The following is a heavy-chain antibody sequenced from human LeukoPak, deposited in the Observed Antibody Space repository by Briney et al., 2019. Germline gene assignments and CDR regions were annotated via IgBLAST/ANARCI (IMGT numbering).Heavy chain of an antibody. D-gene: IGHD3-16*02. J-gene: IGHJ4*02. V-gene: IGHV3-11*04. CDR1: GFTVSSNY. Sequence: GGSLRLSCAASGFTVSSNYMSWVRQAPGKGLEWVSYISSSGSTIYYADSVKGRFTISRDNAKNSLYLQMNSLRAEDTAVYYCARESRAGYDYVWESYRYTGLDYWGQGTLVTVSS. CDR2: ISSSGSTI. CDR3: ARESRAGYDYVWESYRYTGLDY.